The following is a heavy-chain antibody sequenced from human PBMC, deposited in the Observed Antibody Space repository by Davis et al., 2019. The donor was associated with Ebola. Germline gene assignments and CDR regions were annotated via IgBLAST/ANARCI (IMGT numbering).Heavy chain of an antibody. CDR1: GFTFSNYA. CDR2: ITGDGSST. V-gene: IGHV3-23*01. D-gene: IGHD3-9*01. Sequence: GESLKISCAASGFTFSNYAMSWVRQAPGKGLEWVSIITGDGSSTMYADSVKGRFTISRDNSKNTLYLQMNSLRAEDTAVYYCARYLTGYYPNDYWGQGTLVTVSS. CDR3: ARYLTGYYPNDY. J-gene: IGHJ4*02.